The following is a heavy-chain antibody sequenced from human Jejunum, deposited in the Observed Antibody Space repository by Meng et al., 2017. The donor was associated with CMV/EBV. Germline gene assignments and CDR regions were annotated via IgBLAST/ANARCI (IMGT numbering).Heavy chain of an antibody. V-gene: IGHV3-30-3*01. D-gene: IGHD5-24*01. CDR2: ISYDGSET. CDR3: ARGADDHNNYYYGVDV. J-gene: IGHJ6*02. Sequence: FTTRAMHWIRPAPGKGLEWVSMISYDGSETFYADFVKGRFTISRDNFKSTVYLQMNSLRSEDTSMFYCARGADDHNNYYYGVDVWGPGTMVTVSS. CDR1: FTTRA.